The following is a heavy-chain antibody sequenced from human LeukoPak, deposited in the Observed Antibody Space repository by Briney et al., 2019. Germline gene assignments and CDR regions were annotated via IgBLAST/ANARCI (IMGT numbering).Heavy chain of an antibody. D-gene: IGHD3-10*01. Sequence: ASVKVSCKASGGTFSSYAISWVRQAPGQGLEWMGRIIPILGIANYAQKFQGRVTVTADKSTSTAYMELSSLRSEDTAVYYCAREGTDGSGSYYNGWFDPWGQGTLVTVSS. CDR1: GGTFSSYA. J-gene: IGHJ5*02. V-gene: IGHV1-69*04. CDR3: AREGTDGSGSYYNGWFDP. CDR2: IIPILGIA.